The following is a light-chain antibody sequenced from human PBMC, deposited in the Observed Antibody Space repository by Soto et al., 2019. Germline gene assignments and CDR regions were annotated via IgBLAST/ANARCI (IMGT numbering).Light chain of an antibody. V-gene: IGKV1-39*01. Sequence: DLQMTQSPSSLSASVGDRVTITCGASQTISNTLNWYQQRPGKPPNLLIYASSTLQSGVPPRFSGGGSGTEFTLTISSLQPEDFATYYCQQTYSTPITFGLGTRLEIK. CDR1: QTISNT. CDR2: ASS. CDR3: QQTYSTPIT. J-gene: IGKJ5*01.